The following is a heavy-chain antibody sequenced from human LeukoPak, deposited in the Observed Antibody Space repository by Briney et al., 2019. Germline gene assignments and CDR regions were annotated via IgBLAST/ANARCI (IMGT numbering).Heavy chain of an antibody. Sequence: GGSLRLSCAASGLSFSTYDLTWVRQAPGKGLEWVSYIGSSTRTMYYAESLKGRFIISRDNAKNSLYLQMNSLRAEDTAVYYCAKEPIVVANSYYFDYWGQGTLVTVSS. J-gene: IGHJ4*02. CDR1: GLSFSTYD. D-gene: IGHD3-22*01. CDR2: IGSSTRTM. CDR3: AKEPIVVANSYYFDY. V-gene: IGHV3-48*04.